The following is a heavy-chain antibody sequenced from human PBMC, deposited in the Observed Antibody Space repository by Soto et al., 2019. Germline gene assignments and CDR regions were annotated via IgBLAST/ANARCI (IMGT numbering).Heavy chain of an antibody. CDR3: AKDSKGRAYYDFWSGYSD. CDR2: ISGSGGST. J-gene: IGHJ4*02. D-gene: IGHD3-3*01. V-gene: IGHV3-23*01. Sequence: GGSLRLSCAASGFTFSSYAMSWVRQAPGKGLEWVSAISGSGGSTYYADSVKGRFTISRDNSKNTLYLQMNSLRAEDTAVYYCAKDSKGRAYYDFWSGYSDWGQGTLVTAPQ. CDR1: GFTFSSYA.